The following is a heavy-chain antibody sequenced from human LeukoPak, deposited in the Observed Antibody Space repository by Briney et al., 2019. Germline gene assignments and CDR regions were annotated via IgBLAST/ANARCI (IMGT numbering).Heavy chain of an antibody. CDR1: GGSFSGYY. J-gene: IGHJ4*02. Sequence: SETLSLTCAVYGGSFSGYYWSWIRQPPGKGLEWIGEINHSGSTDYNPSLKSRVTISVDTSKSQFSLKLSSVTAADTAVYYCAREAWGSYRYGLDYWGQGTLVTVSS. V-gene: IGHV4-34*01. CDR2: INHSGST. CDR3: AREAWGSYRYGLDY. D-gene: IGHD3-16*02.